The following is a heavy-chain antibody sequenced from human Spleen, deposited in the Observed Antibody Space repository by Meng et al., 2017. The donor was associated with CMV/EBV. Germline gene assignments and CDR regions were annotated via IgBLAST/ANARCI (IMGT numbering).Heavy chain of an antibody. Sequence: ASVKVSCKASGYTFISYYMHWVRQAPGQGLEWMGIINPSGGSTNYAQKLQGRVTMTTDTSTSTASMELRGLRSDDTAVYYCAREHGSGWNDYWGQGTLVTVSS. J-gene: IGHJ4*02. CDR3: AREHGSGWNDY. CDR2: INPSGGST. D-gene: IGHD6-19*01. V-gene: IGHV1-46*01. CDR1: GYTFISYY.